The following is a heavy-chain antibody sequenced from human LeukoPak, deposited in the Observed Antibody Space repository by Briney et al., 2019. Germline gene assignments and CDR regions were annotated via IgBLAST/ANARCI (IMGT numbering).Heavy chain of an antibody. V-gene: IGHV3-33*06. D-gene: IGHD4-17*01. J-gene: IGHJ4*02. CDR2: IWHDGRNE. Sequence: PGGSLRLSCAASGFIFSNYAMHWVRQAPGKGLEWVAVIWHDGRNEYYADSVKGRFTISRDNSKNTLYLQMNSLRAEDTAVYYCAKDPYGDYVYLYWGQGTLVTVSS. CDR1: GFIFSNYA. CDR3: AKDPYGDYVYLY.